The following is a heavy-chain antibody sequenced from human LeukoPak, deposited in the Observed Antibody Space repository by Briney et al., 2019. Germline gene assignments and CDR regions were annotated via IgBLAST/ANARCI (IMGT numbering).Heavy chain of an antibody. CDR2: INPSGGST. Sequence: ASVKVSCKASGYTFTSYYMHWVRQAPGQGLEWMGIINPSGGSTSYAQKFQGRVTMTRDTSTSTVYMELSSLRSEDTAVYYCARVNSPRVYSGSYHWDYWGQGTLVTVSS. J-gene: IGHJ4*02. V-gene: IGHV1-46*01. D-gene: IGHD1-26*01. CDR3: ARVNSPRVYSGSYHWDY. CDR1: GYTFTSYY.